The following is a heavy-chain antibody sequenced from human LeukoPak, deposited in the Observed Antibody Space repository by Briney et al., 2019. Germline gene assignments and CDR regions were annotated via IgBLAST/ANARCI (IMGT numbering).Heavy chain of an antibody. J-gene: IGHJ4*02. Sequence: GGSLRLSCAAAGFTFSSYAMSWVRQAPGKGLEWVSVISGSGGNTYYADSVKGRFTISRDNSKNTLYLQMNSLRAEDTAIYYCAKDGKGAPVAGTGYFDYWGQGTLVTVSS. CDR3: AKDGKGAPVAGTGYFDY. CDR2: ISGSGGNT. D-gene: IGHD6-19*01. V-gene: IGHV3-23*01. CDR1: GFTFSSYA.